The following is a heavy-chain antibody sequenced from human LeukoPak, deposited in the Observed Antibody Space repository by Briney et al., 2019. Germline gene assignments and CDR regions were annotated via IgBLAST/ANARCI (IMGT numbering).Heavy chain of an antibody. CDR1: RFTFSNYW. D-gene: IGHD3-10*01. Sequence: GGSLRLSCAASRFTFSNYWMSWVRQASGKGLEWVSGITDNGRKTYYADSVKGRFSISRDNSKNTLYLQMSDLRAEDTAVYYCAKITMATTPNYWGQGTLVTVSS. V-gene: IGHV3-23*01. J-gene: IGHJ4*02. CDR2: ITDNGRKT. CDR3: AKITMATTPNY.